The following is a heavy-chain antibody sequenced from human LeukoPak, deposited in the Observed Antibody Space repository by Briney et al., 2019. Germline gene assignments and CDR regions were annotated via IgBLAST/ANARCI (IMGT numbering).Heavy chain of an antibody. D-gene: IGHD3-10*01. J-gene: IGHJ6*02. CDR3: ARPYEHYGLYGMDV. Sequence: ASVKVSCKASGYTFTSYGISWVRQAPGQGLEWMGWISAYNGNTNYAQKLQGRVTMTTDTFTSTAYMELRSLRSDDTAVYCCARPYEHYGLYGMDVWGQGTTVTVSS. CDR1: GYTFTSYG. CDR2: ISAYNGNT. V-gene: IGHV1-18*01.